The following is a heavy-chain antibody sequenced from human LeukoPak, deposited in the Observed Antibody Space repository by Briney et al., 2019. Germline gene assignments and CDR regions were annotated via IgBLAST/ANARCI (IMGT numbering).Heavy chain of an antibody. CDR1: GFTFSEYW. V-gene: IGHV3-74*01. CDR2: INSDGSRI. J-gene: IGHJ4*02. Sequence: SGGSLRLSCAASGFTFSEYWMHWVRQAPGKGLEWVSRINSDGSRITYADSVKGRFTISRDNAKNTLYLKMNSLRVEDTAVYYCASSPVITRDWGQGTLVTVSS. CDR3: ASSPVITRD. D-gene: IGHD3-22*01.